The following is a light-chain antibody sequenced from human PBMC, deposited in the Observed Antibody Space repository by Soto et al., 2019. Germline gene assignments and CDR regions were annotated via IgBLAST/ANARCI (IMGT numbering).Light chain of an antibody. J-gene: IGKJ2*01. CDR3: QQYNNWYT. V-gene: IGKV3-15*01. CDR2: DAS. CDR1: QSVSSN. Sequence: EIVMTQSPATLSVSPGERATLSCRASQSVSSNLAWYQQKPGQAPRLLIYDASTRATGLPARFSGSGSGTEFTLIISSLQSEDFAVYYCQQYNNWYTFGQGTKVDIK.